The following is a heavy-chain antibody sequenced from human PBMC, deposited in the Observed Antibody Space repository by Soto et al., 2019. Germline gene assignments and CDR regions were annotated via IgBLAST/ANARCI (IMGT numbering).Heavy chain of an antibody. CDR1: GFTFSKYG. D-gene: IGHD2-8*01. J-gene: IGHJ3*02. V-gene: IGHV3-33*05. CDR2: ILHDGGDQ. CDR3: ARDDDRPDNGLEM. Sequence: QVQLVESGGGVVQPGRSLRLSCAASGFTFSKYGMHWVRQAPGKGLEWVAVILHDGGDQRYGYSVKGRFTSARDNSKKPLYLQISSLRVEDTAVYYCARDDDRPDNGLEMWGQGTMVTVSS.